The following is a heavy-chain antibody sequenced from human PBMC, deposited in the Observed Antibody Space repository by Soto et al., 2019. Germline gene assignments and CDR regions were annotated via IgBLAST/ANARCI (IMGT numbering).Heavy chain of an antibody. Sequence: ASVKVSCKASGYTFTSYGISWVRQAPGQGLEWRGWISAYNGNTNYAQKLQGRVTMTTDTSTSTAYMELRSLRSDDTAVYYCARDTXQWLVLWIDYYYYGMDVWGPGTTVTVSS. CDR3: ARDTXQWLVLWIDYYYYGMDV. J-gene: IGHJ6*02. D-gene: IGHD6-19*01. V-gene: IGHV1-18*04. CDR2: ISAYNGNT. CDR1: GYTFTSYG.